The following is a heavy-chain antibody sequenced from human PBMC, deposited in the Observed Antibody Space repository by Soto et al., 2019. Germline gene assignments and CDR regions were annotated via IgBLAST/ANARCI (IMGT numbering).Heavy chain of an antibody. V-gene: IGHV3-23*01. CDR2: ISGSGITT. J-gene: IGHJ4*02. CDR1: DLTFSNYD. Sequence: XRSVKVACVASDLTFSNYDKSWVRQAPGKGLEWVSHISGSGITTYYADSVKGRFTISRDNSKNTLYLQMNSLRAEDTAVYYCAPRYHFDGSAYPDYWGQGTLVIVTS. CDR3: APRYHFDGSAYPDY. D-gene: IGHD3-16*01.